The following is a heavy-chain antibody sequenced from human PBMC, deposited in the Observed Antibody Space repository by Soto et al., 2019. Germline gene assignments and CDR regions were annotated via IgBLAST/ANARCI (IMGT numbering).Heavy chain of an antibody. CDR3: ARDVYCSSTSCSYWFDP. CDR1: GYTFTSYY. Sequence: GASVKVSCKASGYTFTSYYMHWVRQAPGQGLEWMGIINPSGGSTSYAQKFQGRVTMTRDTSTSTVYMELSSLRSEDTAVYYCARDVYCSSTSCSYWFDPWGQETLVTVSS. J-gene: IGHJ5*02. CDR2: INPSGGST. D-gene: IGHD2-2*01. V-gene: IGHV1-46*03.